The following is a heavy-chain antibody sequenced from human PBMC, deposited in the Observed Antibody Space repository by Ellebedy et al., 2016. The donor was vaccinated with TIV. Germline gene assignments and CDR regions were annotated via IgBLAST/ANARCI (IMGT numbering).Heavy chain of an antibody. CDR1: GYTFTRFA. V-gene: IGHV1-3*04. CDR2: ISTGSGST. Sequence: ASVKVSXKASGYTFTRFAIHWVRQAPGQRLEWMGWISTGSGSTKYSQDFQGRVTIARDTSATAAYMELSSLRSEDTAVYYCVRGLYGMDVWGQGTTVIVSS. CDR3: VRGLYGMDV. J-gene: IGHJ6*02.